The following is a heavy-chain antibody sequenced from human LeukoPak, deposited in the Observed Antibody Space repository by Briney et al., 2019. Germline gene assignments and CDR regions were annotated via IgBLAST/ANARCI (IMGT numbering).Heavy chain of an antibody. CDR1: GFTFSSYW. Sequence: GGSLRLSCAASGFTFSSYWMAWVRQPPGKGLEWEANIKHDASEKYYVDSVKGRFTISRDNAQNSFYLQMNSLRAEDTAVYYCARGRGSTGYDLYDYWGQGTLVTVSS. CDR3: ARGRGSTGYDLYDY. V-gene: IGHV3-7*01. CDR2: IKHDASEK. J-gene: IGHJ4*02. D-gene: IGHD5-12*01.